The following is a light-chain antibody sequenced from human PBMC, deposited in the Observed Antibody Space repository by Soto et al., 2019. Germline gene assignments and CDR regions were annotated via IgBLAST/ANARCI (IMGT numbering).Light chain of an antibody. V-gene: IGKV4-1*01. CDR1: QTVFFSSNNKNY. CDR3: QQYYTTPFT. CDR2: WAS. Sequence: DIERTQSPDSLAVSLGERATINCKSSQTVFFSSNNKNYLAWYQQKPGQPPKLLIYWASTRESGVPVRFSGSGSATDFTLTISSLQAEDVAVYYCQQYYTTPFTFGGGTKVDIK. J-gene: IGKJ4*01.